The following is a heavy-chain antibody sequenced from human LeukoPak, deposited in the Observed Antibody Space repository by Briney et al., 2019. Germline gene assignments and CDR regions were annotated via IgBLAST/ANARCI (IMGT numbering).Heavy chain of an antibody. V-gene: IGHV4-31*03. CDR2: ISNNGNT. J-gene: IGHJ5*02. D-gene: IGHD1-1*01. CDR1: GGSINSGGYY. Sequence: SETLSLTCNVSGGSINSGGYYWSWIRQHPGKGLEWLGHISNNGNTYYSPSFERRTSMSVDTSKNQFSLRLTLVTAADTAIYYCARTTVHPNKFDPWGQGTLVTVSS. CDR3: ARTTVHPNKFDP.